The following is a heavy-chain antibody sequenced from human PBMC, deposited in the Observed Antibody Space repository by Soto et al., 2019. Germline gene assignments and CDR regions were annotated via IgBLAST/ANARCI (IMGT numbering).Heavy chain of an antibody. V-gene: IGHV3-23*01. CDR3: AKSPGMYYYDSSGYYHYDY. Sequence: GGSLRLSCAASGFTFSSFAMSWVRQAPGKGLEWVSAISGSGVSTYYADSVKGRFTISRDNSKNTLYLQMNSLRAEDTAVYYCAKSPGMYYYDSSGYYHYDYWGQGTLVTVSS. CDR2: ISGSGVST. J-gene: IGHJ4*02. CDR1: GFTFSSFA. D-gene: IGHD3-22*01.